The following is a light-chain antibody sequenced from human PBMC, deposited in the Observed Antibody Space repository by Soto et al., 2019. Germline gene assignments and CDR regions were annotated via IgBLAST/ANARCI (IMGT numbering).Light chain of an antibody. CDR3: QQRSNWPPIT. J-gene: IGKJ5*01. Sequence: EIVLTQSPAALSLSQGERATLSCRASQSVKTFLVWYQQRPGQAPRLLIHDASHRAAGIPARFSGSGFGTDFTLTISSLEPEDAAVYYCQQRSNWPPITFGQGTRLQFK. CDR1: QSVKTF. V-gene: IGKV3-11*01. CDR2: DAS.